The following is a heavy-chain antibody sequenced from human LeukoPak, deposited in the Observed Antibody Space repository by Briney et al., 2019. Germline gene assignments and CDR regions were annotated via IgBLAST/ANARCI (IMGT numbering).Heavy chain of an antibody. D-gene: IGHD3-10*01. CDR2: IYYSGST. J-gene: IGHJ4*02. V-gene: IGHV4-39*01. CDR1: GGSISSSSYY. Sequence: PSETLSLTCTVSGGSISSSSYYWGWIRQPPGKGLEWIGSIYYSGSTYYNPSLKSRVTISVDTSKNQFSLKLSSVTAADTAVYYCARSTRFGELFGWGQGTLVTVSS. CDR3: ARSTRFGELFG.